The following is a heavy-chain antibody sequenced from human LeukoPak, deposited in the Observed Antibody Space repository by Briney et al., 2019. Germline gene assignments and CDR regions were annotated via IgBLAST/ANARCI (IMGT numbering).Heavy chain of an antibody. CDR2: ISGSGGST. Sequence: QPGGSLRLSCAASGFTFSSYAMSWVRQAPGKGLEWVSAISGSGGSTYYADSVKGRFTISRDNSKNTLYLQMNSLRAEDTAVYYCAKMGGRYGGYFYGYWGQGTLVTVSS. CDR1: GFTFSSYA. V-gene: IGHV3-23*01. CDR3: AKMGGRYGGYFYGY. J-gene: IGHJ4*02. D-gene: IGHD5-12*01.